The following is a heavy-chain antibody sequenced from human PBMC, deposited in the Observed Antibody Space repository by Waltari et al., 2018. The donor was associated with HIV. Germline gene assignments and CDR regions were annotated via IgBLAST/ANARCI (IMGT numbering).Heavy chain of an antibody. J-gene: IGHJ4*02. Sequence: FTGYYMHWVRQAPGQGLEWMGWINPNSGATNYAQKFQGRVTMTRDTSISTAYMELNSLRSHDTAVYYCAKDPYIGRFEDTYYYDTSGYYDYWGQGTLVTVSS. D-gene: IGHD3-22*01. V-gene: IGHV1-2*02. CDR3: AKDPYIGRFEDTYYYDTSGYYDY. CDR2: INPNSGAT. CDR1: FTGYY.